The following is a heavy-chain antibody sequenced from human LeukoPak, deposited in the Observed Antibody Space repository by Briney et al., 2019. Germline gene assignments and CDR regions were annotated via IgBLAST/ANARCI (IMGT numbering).Heavy chain of an antibody. D-gene: IGHD5-24*01. CDR3: ARDYKYAFDN. J-gene: IGHJ4*02. V-gene: IGHV3-48*01. CDR2: IGISSGNT. CDR1: GFSFGDYS. Sequence: GGSLRLCCAASGFSFGDYSMNWARQAPGKGLEWISYIGISSGNTYYADSVKGRFTISGDKARDSLYLQMNSLRVEDTAVYYCARDYKYAFDNWGQGTLVTVSS.